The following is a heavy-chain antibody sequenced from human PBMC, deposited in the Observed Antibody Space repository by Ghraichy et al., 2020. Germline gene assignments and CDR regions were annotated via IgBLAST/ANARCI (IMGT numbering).Heavy chain of an antibody. CDR1: GFTFSSYS. CDR3: ARVYCSCTRCLYYMDV. J-gene: IGHJ6*03. CDR2: ISGSSSTI. D-gene: IGHD2-2*01. V-gene: IGHV3-48*01. Sequence: GGSLRLSCAASGFTFSSYSMNWVRQAPGKGMEWVSYISGSSSTISYADSVKGRFTISRDNAENSLYLQMNSLRAEDTAVYYCARVYCSCTRCLYYMDVWGKGTTVTVSS.